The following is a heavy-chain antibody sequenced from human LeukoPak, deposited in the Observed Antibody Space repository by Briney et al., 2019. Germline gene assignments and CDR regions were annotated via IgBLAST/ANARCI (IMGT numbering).Heavy chain of an antibody. CDR3: AREGDWDAARPLGY. CDR2: IYSSGSHI. CDR1: GFTFSSYS. V-gene: IGHV3-21*01. J-gene: IGHJ4*01. Sequence: GGSLRLSCAASGFTFSSYSMNWVRQAPGKGLEWVSSIYSSGSHIYYADSVRGRFTISRDNAKNSLYLQMNSLRAEDTAIYYCAREGDWDAARPLGYWGQGTLVTVSS. D-gene: IGHD6-6*01.